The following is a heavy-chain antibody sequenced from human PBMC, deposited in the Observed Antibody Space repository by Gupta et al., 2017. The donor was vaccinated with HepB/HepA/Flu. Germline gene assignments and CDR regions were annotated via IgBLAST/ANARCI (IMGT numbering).Heavy chain of an antibody. CDR2: IKSKTDGGTK. CDR1: GFTFSNAW. CDR3: TTGSTAVHLDGDYHYWYFDL. Sequence: EVQLVESGGGLVKPGGSLRLSGAASGFTFSNAWMSWVRQAPGKGLEWVGRIKSKTDGGTKDYAAPVKGRFTISRDDSKNTLYLQRNSLKTEETAVYYCTTGSTAVHLDGDYHYWYFDLWGRGTLVTVSS. J-gene: IGHJ2*01. V-gene: IGHV3-15*01. D-gene: IGHD4-17*01.